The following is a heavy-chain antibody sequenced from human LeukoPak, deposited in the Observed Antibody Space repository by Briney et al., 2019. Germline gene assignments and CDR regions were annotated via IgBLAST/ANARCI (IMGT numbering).Heavy chain of an antibody. V-gene: IGHV1-69*04. Sequence: GASVKVSCKASGGTFSSYAISWVRQAPGQGLEWMGRIIPILGIANYAQKFQGRVTITADKSTSTACMELSSLRSEDTAVYYCARAGSSSWYWGTDYWGQGTLVTVSS. CDR3: ARAGSSSWYWGTDY. CDR1: GGTFSSYA. D-gene: IGHD6-13*01. J-gene: IGHJ4*02. CDR2: IIPILGIA.